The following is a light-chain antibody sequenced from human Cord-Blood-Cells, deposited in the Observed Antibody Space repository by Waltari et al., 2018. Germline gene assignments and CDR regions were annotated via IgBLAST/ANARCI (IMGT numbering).Light chain of an antibody. CDR2: GAS. J-gene: IGKJ1*01. CDR3: QQYNNWPRT. Sequence: ELVMTQSPATLSPSPGGRATLPGTASQNVSNNLTWYQQKPGQAPRLLIHGASTRATGIPDRFSGSGSGTEFTLTISSLQAEDVAVYYCQQYNNWPRTFGQGTKVEIK. V-gene: IGKV3-15*01. CDR1: QNVSNN.